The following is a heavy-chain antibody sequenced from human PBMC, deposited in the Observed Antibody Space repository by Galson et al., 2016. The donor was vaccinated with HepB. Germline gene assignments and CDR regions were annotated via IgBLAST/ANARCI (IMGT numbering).Heavy chain of an antibody. J-gene: IGHJ6*02. D-gene: IGHD5-24*01. V-gene: IGHV3-11*01. CDR1: GFTFSDNY. Sequence: SLRLSCAASGFTFSDNYMTWIRQAPGKGLEWTSYISTSGETIYYADSVKGRFTISRDNAKSSLYQQMNGLRVADTAVYFCARRGRWHYGLDVWGQGTAVTVSS. CDR2: ISTSGETI. CDR3: ARRGRWHYGLDV.